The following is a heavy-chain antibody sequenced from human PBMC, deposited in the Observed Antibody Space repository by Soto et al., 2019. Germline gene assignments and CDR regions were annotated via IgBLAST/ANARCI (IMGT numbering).Heavy chain of an antibody. J-gene: IGHJ4*02. D-gene: IGHD3-16*02. CDR3: ARSSPRISYDYIWGSYRTPPFDY. CDR1: GFTFSSYG. V-gene: IGHV3-33*01. CDR2: IWYDGSNK. Sequence: QVQLVESGGGVVQPGRSLRLSCAASGFTFSSYGMHWVRQAPGKGLEWVAVIWYDGSNKYYADSVKGRFTISRDNSKNTLYLQMNSLRAEDTAVYYCARSSPRISYDYIWGSYRTPPFDYWGQGTLVTVSS.